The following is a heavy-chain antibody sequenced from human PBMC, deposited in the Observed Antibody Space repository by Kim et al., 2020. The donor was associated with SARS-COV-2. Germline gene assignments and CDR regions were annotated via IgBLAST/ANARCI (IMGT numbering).Heavy chain of an antibody. Sequence: NPSLKRRITISVDTSKNQFSLKLSSLTAADTAVYYCAREKVVPAAKTLDPWGQGTLVTVSS. J-gene: IGHJ5*02. CDR3: AREKVVPAAKTLDP. V-gene: IGHV4-34*01. D-gene: IGHD2-2*01.